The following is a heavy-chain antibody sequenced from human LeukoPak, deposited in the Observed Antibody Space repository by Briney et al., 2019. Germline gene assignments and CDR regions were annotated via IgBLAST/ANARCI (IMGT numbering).Heavy chain of an antibody. CDR3: AREKYGGSNDY. J-gene: IGHJ4*02. CDR1: GAFISGNY. CDR2: IYYSGST. D-gene: IGHD1-26*01. Sequence: SETLSLTCAVSGAFISGNYWSWIRQPPGKGLEWIGYIYYSGSTKYNPSLKSRVTMSVDTSKNQFSLRLSSVTAADTAMYYCAREKYGGSNDYWGQGTLVTVSS. V-gene: IGHV4-59*01.